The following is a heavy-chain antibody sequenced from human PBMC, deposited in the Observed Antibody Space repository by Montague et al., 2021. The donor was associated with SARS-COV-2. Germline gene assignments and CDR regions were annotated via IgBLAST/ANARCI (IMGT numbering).Heavy chain of an antibody. CDR3: ARAPCDSTDCYTSNWYFDL. J-gene: IGHJ2*01. D-gene: IGHD2-2*02. Sequence: SVKVSCKASGHTLTNYGISWVRQAPGQGLEWVGWISAHSGNTDCAQTLQGRATLTADISTSSAYMELRSLRSDDTAVYYCARAPCDSTDCYTSNWYFDLWGRGTLVTVSS. CDR2: ISAHSGNT. CDR1: GHTLTNYG. V-gene: IGHV1-18*04.